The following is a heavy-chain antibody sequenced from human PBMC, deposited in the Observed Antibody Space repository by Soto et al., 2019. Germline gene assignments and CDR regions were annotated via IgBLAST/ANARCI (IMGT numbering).Heavy chain of an antibody. Sequence: SETLSLTCTVSGGSISSSSYYWGWIRQPPGKGLEWIGSIYYSGYTYYNPSLKSRVTISVDTSKNQFSLKLSSVTAADTAVYYCARGYSSGYLGNWFDPWGQGTLVTVSS. CDR1: GGSISSSSYY. D-gene: IGHD3-22*01. CDR2: IYYSGYT. V-gene: IGHV4-39*07. J-gene: IGHJ5*02. CDR3: ARGYSSGYLGNWFDP.